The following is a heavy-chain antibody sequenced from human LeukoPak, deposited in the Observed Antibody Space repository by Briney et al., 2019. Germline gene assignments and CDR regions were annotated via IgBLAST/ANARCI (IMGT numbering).Heavy chain of an antibody. CDR2: ISSSSSYI. CDR3: ARARSKLWFGESTFDI. V-gene: IGHV3-21*01. J-gene: IGHJ3*02. Sequence: GGSLRLSCAASGFTFSSYSMNWVRQAPGKGLEWVSSISSSSSYIYYADSVKGRFTISRDNAKNSLYLQMNSLRAEDTAVYYCARARSKLWFGESTFDIWGQGTMVTVSS. CDR1: GFTFSSYS. D-gene: IGHD3-10*01.